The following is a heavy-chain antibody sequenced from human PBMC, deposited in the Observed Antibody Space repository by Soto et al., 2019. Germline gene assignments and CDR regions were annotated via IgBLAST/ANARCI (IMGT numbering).Heavy chain of an antibody. J-gene: IGHJ6*02. D-gene: IGHD3-3*01. Sequence: GSLRLSCAASGFTFSSYAMSWVRQAPGKGLEWVSAISGSGGSTYYADSVKGRFTISRDNSKNTLYLQMNSLRAEDTAVYYCAKFYDFWSGYPGTDGMDVWGQGTTVTVSS. V-gene: IGHV3-23*01. CDR3: AKFYDFWSGYPGTDGMDV. CDR2: ISGSGGST. CDR1: GFTFSSYA.